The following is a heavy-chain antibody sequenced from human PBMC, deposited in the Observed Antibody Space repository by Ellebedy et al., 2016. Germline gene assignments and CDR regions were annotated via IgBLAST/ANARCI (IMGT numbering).Heavy chain of an antibody. CDR2: FGTAGDT. J-gene: IGHJ4*02. CDR1: GFTFSNYY. D-gene: IGHD6-19*01. CDR3: ARGRGVAGGLEY. Sequence: GGSLRLSCEASGFTFSNYYMHWVRQPQGKGLEWVAAFGTAGDTYYQASLKDRFTISREDARNTLYLQVKSLRAGDTAVYFCARGRGVAGGLEYWGQGTLVTVSS. V-gene: IGHV3-13*01.